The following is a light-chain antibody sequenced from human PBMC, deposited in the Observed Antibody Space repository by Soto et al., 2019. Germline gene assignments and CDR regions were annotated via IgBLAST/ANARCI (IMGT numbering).Light chain of an antibody. CDR3: QQREDWPRA. CDR2: DAS. Sequence: DIVLTQSPATLSLSPGERATLSCRASQSVGDYLDWYQQKPGQAPRLLIYDASQRATGVPARFSASGSGTDFTLTISSLEPEDFAIYYCQQREDWPRAFGGGTKVEFK. J-gene: IGKJ4*01. V-gene: IGKV3-11*01. CDR1: QSVGDY.